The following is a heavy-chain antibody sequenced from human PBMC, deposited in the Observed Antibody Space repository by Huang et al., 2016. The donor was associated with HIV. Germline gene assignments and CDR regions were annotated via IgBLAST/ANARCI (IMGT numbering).Heavy chain of an antibody. D-gene: IGHD3-22*01. CDR3: VRDPRIQSWLNYFDY. CDR2: INSDGSSS. V-gene: IGHV3-74*01. CDR1: GFTFSGYW. Sequence: EVQLVESGGGLVQPGGSLRLSCAASGFTFSGYWMHWVRQAPGKGMVCGLRINSDGSSSGYADSGKGRFTIARDNAKNTLYLQMNSLRAEDTAVYYCVRDPRIQSWLNYFDYWGQGTLVSVSS. J-gene: IGHJ4*02.